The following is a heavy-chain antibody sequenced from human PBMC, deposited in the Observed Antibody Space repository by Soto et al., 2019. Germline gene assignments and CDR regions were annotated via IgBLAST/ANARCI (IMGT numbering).Heavy chain of an antibody. Sequence: ASVKVSCKASGGTFSSYAISWVRQAPGQGLEWMGGIIPIFGTANYAQKFQGRVTITADESTSTAYMELSSLRSEDTAVYYCARDAQVLDYYDSSGYWNYFDYWGQGSLVTVSS. D-gene: IGHD3-22*01. CDR3: ARDAQVLDYYDSSGYWNYFDY. J-gene: IGHJ4*02. CDR1: GGTFSSYA. V-gene: IGHV1-69*13. CDR2: IIPIFGTA.